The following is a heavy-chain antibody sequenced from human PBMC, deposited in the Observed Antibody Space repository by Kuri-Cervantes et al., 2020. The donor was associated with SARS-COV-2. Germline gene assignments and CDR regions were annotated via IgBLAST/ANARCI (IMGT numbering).Heavy chain of an antibody. CDR2: IIPIPGIA. CDR3: AREGLWFGELYRDYYYYYGMDV. Sequence: SVKVSCKASGDTFTSYAINWVRQAPGQGLEWMGKIIPIPGIADYAQKFQGRVTITADESTSTAYMELSSLRSEDTAVYYCAREGLWFGELYRDYYYYYGMDVWGQGTTVTVSS. D-gene: IGHD3-10*01. CDR1: GDTFTSYA. J-gene: IGHJ6*02. V-gene: IGHV1-69*04.